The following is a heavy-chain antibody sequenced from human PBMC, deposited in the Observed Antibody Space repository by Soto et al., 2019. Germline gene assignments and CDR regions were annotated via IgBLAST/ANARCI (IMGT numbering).Heavy chain of an antibody. CDR3: VRQGIGTQHGLVDV. D-gene: IGHD3-10*01. CDR2: VYSTGGT. Sequence: QVQLQQSGPGLVKPSETLSLTCTVSSGPSSSHNWGWIRQPPGRGLEWIGYVYSTGGTSYNPSLKSRVTISADTSTNHISLTLSSVTAADTAGYYCVRQGIGTQHGLVDVWGQGTTVTVSS. J-gene: IGHJ6*02. V-gene: IGHV4-59*08. CDR1: SGPSSSHN.